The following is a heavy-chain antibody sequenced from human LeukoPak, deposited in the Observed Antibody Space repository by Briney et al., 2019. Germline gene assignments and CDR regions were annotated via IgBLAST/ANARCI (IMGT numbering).Heavy chain of an antibody. J-gene: IGHJ5*02. D-gene: IGHD2-2*02. CDR1: GFTFSSYS. Sequence: GGSLRLSCAASGFTFSSYSMNWVRQAPGKGLEWVSYISSSSSTIYYADSVKGRFTISRDNVKNSLYLQMNSLRAEDTAVYYCAKDGVVPAAIPVDWFDPWGQGTLVTVSS. CDR3: AKDGVVPAAIPVDWFDP. V-gene: IGHV3-48*04. CDR2: ISSSSSTI.